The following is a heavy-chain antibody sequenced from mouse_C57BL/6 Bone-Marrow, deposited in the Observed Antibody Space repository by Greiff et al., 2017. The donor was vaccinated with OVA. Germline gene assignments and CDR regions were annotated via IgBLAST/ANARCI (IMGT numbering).Heavy chain of an antibody. CDR3: TFDGYYFDC. Sequence: EVQLQQSGAELVRPGASVKLSCTASGFNIKDDYMHWVKQRPEQGLEWIGWIDPENGDTEYASKFQGKATITADTSSNTAYLQLSSLTSEDTAVYYCTFDGYYFDCWGQGTTLTVSS. D-gene: IGHD2-3*01. CDR2: IDPENGDT. V-gene: IGHV14-4*01. J-gene: IGHJ2*01. CDR1: GFNIKDDY.